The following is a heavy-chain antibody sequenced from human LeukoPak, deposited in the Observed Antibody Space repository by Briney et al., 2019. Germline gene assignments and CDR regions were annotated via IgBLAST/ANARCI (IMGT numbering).Heavy chain of an antibody. Sequence: SETLSLTCAVDGGSFSNYYWTWIRQPPGKGLEWIGEINHSGSTNYNPSLKSRLTISQDTSKNQVSLKLSSVTAADTAVYYCAYYYYDISGPGDYWGQGTLLTVSS. CDR2: INHSGST. J-gene: IGHJ4*02. V-gene: IGHV4-34*01. D-gene: IGHD3-22*01. CDR3: AYYYYDISGPGDY. CDR1: GGSFSNYY.